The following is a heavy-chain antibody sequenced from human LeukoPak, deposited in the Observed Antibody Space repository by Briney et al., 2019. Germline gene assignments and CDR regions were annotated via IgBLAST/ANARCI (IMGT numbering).Heavy chain of an antibody. D-gene: IGHD4-17*01. V-gene: IGHV4-4*07. CDR1: GGSISSYY. CDR3: ASQPDYGDPPSYYYMDV. J-gene: IGHJ6*03. Sequence: YPSETLSLTCTVSGGSISSYYWSWIRQPAGKGLEWIGRIYTSGSTNYNPSLKSRVTMSVDTSKNQFSLKLSSVTAADTAVYYCASQPDYGDPPSYYYMDVWGKGTTVTVSS. CDR2: IYTSGST.